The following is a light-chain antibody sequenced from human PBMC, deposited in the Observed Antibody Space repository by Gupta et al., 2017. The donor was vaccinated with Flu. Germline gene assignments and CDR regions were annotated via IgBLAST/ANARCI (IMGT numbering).Light chain of an antibody. CDR1: RSHLGSNP. V-gene: IGLV1-44*01. CDR3: AAGDDSRNGYA. Sequence: QSVLTQPPSASVPPGQRFTISCSGSRSHLGSNPVNWYQQRPGPAPKLLMYSNNQRRSGVPARFSGSKSGTSASVTISGLQAEDETDYYCAAGDDSRNGYAFGTGTKVTVL. CDR2: SNN. J-gene: IGLJ1*01.